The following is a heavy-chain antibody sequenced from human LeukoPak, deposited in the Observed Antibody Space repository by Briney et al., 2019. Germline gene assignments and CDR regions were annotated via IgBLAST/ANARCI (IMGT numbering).Heavy chain of an antibody. CDR2: INHSGST. J-gene: IGHJ5*02. V-gene: IGHV4-34*01. Sequence: SETLSLTCAVYGGSFSGYYWSWIRQPPGKGLEWIGEINHSGSTNYNPSLKSQVTISVDTSKNQFSLKLSSVTAADTAVYYCARGGPWFDPWGQGTLVTVSS. CDR1: GGSFSGYY. CDR3: ARGGPWFDP.